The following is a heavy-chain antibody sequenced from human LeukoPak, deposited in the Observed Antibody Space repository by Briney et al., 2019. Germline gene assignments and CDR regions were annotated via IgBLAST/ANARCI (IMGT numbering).Heavy chain of an antibody. V-gene: IGHV5-51*01. D-gene: IGHD3-3*01. J-gene: IGHJ3*02. CDR2: IYPGDSDT. CDR1: GYSFTSYW. Sequence: GESLKISCKGSGYSFTSYWIGWVRQMPGKGLEWMGIIYPGDSDTRYSPSFQGQVTISADKSISTAYLQWSGLKASDTAMYYCARHTDPIRFLEWLSTGFDAFDIWGQGTMVTVSS. CDR3: ARHTDPIRFLEWLSTGFDAFDI.